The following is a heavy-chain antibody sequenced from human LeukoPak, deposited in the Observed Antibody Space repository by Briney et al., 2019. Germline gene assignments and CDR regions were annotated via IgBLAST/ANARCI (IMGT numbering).Heavy chain of an antibody. CDR2: IYYSGST. Sequence: PSETLSLTCTVSGGSISSYYWSWIRQPPGKGLEWIGYIYYSGSTNYNPSLKSRVTISVDTSKNQFSLKLSFVTAADTAVYYCARGLYGSGSYSNRPLDYWGQGTLVTVSS. CDR3: ARGLYGSGSYSNRPLDY. CDR1: GGSISSYY. D-gene: IGHD3-10*01. V-gene: IGHV4-59*01. J-gene: IGHJ4*02.